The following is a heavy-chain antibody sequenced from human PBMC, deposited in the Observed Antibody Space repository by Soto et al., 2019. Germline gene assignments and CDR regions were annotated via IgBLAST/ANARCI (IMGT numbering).Heavy chain of an antibody. CDR1: GGSISSGTYY. V-gene: IGHV4-31*03. D-gene: IGHD3-10*01. Sequence: QVQLQESGPGLVKPSQTLSLTCTVSGGSISSGTYYWSWIRQHPGKGLEWIGFIYYNGNAFYNPSLKSRVAISLDTSKNQFSLKLRSLTAADTAVYFCARGELWWDFWGQGTLVTVSS. J-gene: IGHJ4*02. CDR3: ARGELWWDF. CDR2: IYYNGNA.